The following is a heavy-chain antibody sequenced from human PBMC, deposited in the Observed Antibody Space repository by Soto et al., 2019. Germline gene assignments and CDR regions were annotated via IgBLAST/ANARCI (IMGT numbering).Heavy chain of an antibody. CDR1: GYTFTSYG. D-gene: IGHD6-19*01. Sequence: ASVKVSCKASGYTFTSYGIVWVRQAPGQGLEWMGWISPYSGETRYAEKFQDRVTLTTDTSTKTTYMDLRNLKSDDTAVYWCARGPVAGSDFWGQGXLVTVYS. CDR3: ARGPVAGSDF. CDR2: ISPYSGET. V-gene: IGHV1-18*04. J-gene: IGHJ4*02.